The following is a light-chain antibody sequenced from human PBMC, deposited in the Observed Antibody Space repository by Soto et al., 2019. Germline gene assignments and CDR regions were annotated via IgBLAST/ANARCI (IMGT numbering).Light chain of an antibody. CDR1: SSDVGGYNY. V-gene: IGLV2-14*01. CDR2: DVS. J-gene: IGLJ1*01. Sequence: QPASVSGSPGQSITISCTGTSSDVGGYNYVSWYQQHPGKAPKLMIYDVSNRPSGVSNRFSGSKSGNTASLTISGLQAEDEADYYCSSYTSSSRVFGTGTKLTVL. CDR3: SSYTSSSRV.